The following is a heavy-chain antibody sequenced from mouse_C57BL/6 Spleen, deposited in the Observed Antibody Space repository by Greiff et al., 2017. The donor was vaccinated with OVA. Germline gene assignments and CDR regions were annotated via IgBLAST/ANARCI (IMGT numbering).Heavy chain of an antibody. CDR1: GFTFSSYA. CDR3: ARAPRGVDY. V-gene: IGHV5-4*03. Sequence: EVKLVESGGGLVKLGGSLKLSCAASGFTFSSYAMSWVRQTPEKRLEWVATISDGGSYTYYPDNVKGRFTISRDNAKNNLYLQMSHLKSEDTAMYYCARAPRGVDYWGQGTSVTVSS. J-gene: IGHJ4*01. CDR2: ISDGGSYT.